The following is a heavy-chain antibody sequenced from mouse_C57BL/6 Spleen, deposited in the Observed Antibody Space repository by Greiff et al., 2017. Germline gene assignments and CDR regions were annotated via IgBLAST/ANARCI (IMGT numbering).Heavy chain of an antibody. CDR3: ARGHYDYDDY. D-gene: IGHD2-4*01. CDR1: GYTFTSYW. Sequence: QVQLQQPGAELVMPGASVKLSCKASGYTFTSYWMHWVKQRPGQGLEWIGEIDPSDSYTNYNQQLKGKSTLTVDKSSSTASMQLSSLTSEDTAVYYCARGHYDYDDYWGQGTTLTVSS. V-gene: IGHV1-69*01. J-gene: IGHJ2*01. CDR2: IDPSDSYT.